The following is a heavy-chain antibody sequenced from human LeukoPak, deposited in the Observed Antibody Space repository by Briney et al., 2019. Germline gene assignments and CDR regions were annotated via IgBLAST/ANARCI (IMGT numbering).Heavy chain of an antibody. J-gene: IGHJ5*02. D-gene: IGHD4-17*01. CDR1: GFTFNSYN. V-gene: IGHV3-48*01. CDR3: AKEFHPDYGDYGFDP. Sequence: GGSLRLSCAASGFTFNSYNMNWVRQAPGKGLEWVSYISSSSRSKYYAGSVKGRFTISRDNGKKSLYLQMNSLRAEDTAVYYCAKEFHPDYGDYGFDPWGQGTLVTVSS. CDR2: ISSSSRSK.